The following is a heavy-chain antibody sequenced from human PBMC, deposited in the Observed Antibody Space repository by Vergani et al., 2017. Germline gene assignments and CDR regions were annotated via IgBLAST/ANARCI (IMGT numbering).Heavy chain of an antibody. CDR2: IYSGGST. D-gene: IGHD3-22*01. CDR1: GFTVSSNY. V-gene: IGHV3-53*01. Sequence: EVQLVESGGGLIQPGGSLRLSCAASGFTVSSNYMSWVRQAPGKGLEWVSVIYSGGSTYYADSVKGRFTISRDNSKNTLYLQMNSLRAEDTAVYYCASYYDSSGLSPRASDYWGQGTLVTVSS. J-gene: IGHJ4*02. CDR3: ASYYDSSGLSPRASDY.